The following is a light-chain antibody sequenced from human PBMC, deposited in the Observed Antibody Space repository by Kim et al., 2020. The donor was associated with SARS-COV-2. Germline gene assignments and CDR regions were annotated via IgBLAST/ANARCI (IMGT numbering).Light chain of an antibody. J-gene: IGKJ1*01. CDR1: QSLVHRDGNTY. CDR2: KIS. Sequence: IVMTQTPLSLPVTLGQPASISCRSSQSLVHRDGNTYLSWLQQRPGQPPRLLIYKISTRFSGVPDRFSGSGAGTDFTLKISRVEAEDVGIYYCMQATQFPTFGQGTKVDIK. V-gene: IGKV2-24*01. CDR3: MQATQFPT.